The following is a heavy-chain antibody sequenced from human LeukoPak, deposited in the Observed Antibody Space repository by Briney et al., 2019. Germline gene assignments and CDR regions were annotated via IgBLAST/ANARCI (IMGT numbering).Heavy chain of an antibody. D-gene: IGHD2-2*01. Sequence: GASVKVSCKASGYTFTSYYMHWVRQAPGQGLEWMGIINPSGGSTSYAQKFQGRVTMTRDTSTSTVYMELSSLRSEDTAVYYCARALAPYCSSTSCRGAFDYWGQGTLVTVSS. CDR1: GYTFTSYY. CDR3: ARALAPYCSSTSCRGAFDY. J-gene: IGHJ4*02. CDR2: INPSGGST. V-gene: IGHV1-46*01.